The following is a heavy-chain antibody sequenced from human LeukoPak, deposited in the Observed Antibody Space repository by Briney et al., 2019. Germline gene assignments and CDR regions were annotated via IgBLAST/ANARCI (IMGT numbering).Heavy chain of an antibody. CDR2: ISGSGGST. J-gene: IGHJ4*02. V-gene: IGHV3-23*01. CDR1: GFTFSSYW. CDR3: AKDGTVTTCDY. D-gene: IGHD4-17*01. Sequence: GGSLRLSCAASGFTFSSYWMHWVRQAPGKGLEWVSAISGSGGSTYYADSVKGRFTISRDNSKNTLYLQMNSLRAEDTAVYYCAKDGTVTTCDYWGQGTLVTVSS.